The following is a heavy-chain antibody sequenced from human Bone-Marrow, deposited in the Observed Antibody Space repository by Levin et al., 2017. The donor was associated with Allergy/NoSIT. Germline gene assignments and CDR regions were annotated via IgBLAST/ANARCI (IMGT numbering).Heavy chain of an antibody. CDR3: ARDQASGDNPQDLFEY. V-gene: IGHV3-33*01. Sequence: GGSLRLSCAASGFTLSNYAMHWVRQAPGKGLEWVAVIWSDGTNKNYGDSVEGRFTISRDSSKNIMYLQMNSLRADDTAVYYCARDQASGDNPQDLFEYWGRGTLVIVSS. J-gene: IGHJ4*02. D-gene: IGHD4-23*01. CDR1: GFTLSNYA. CDR2: IWSDGTNK.